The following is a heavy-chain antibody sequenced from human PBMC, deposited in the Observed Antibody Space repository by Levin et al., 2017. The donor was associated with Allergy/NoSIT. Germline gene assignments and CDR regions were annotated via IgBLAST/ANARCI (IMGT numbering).Heavy chain of an antibody. D-gene: IGHD4-23*01. J-gene: IGHJ6*02. Sequence: GGSLRLSCAASGFTFSSYSMNWVRQAPGKGLEWVSYISSSSSTIYYADSVKGRFTISRDNAKNSLYLQMNSLRAEDTAVYYCARDRDRTTVVTRDDYYYGMDVWGQGTTVTVSS. CDR3: ARDRDRTTVVTRDDYYYGMDV. CDR1: GFTFSSYS. CDR2: ISSSSSTI. V-gene: IGHV3-48*01.